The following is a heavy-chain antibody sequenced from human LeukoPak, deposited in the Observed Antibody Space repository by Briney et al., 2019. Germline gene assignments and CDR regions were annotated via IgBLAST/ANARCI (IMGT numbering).Heavy chain of an antibody. V-gene: IGHV4-38-2*01. J-gene: IGHJ4*02. D-gene: IGHD5/OR15-5a*01. CDR1: GYSISSGYY. CDR3: ASSPRVSGPPSH. CDR2: IYHSGST. Sequence: SETLSLTCAVSGYSISSGYYWGWIRQPPGKGLEWIGSIYHSGSTYYIPSLKSRVTISVDTSKNQFSLKLSSVTAADTAVYYCASSPRVSGPPSHWGQGTLVTVSS.